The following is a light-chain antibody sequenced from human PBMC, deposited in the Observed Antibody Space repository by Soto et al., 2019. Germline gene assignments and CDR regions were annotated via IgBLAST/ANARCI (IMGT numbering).Light chain of an antibody. J-gene: IGKJ2*01. V-gene: IGKV3-20*01. CDR3: QQYGSSPPT. CDR2: GAS. Sequence: EIVLTQSPGTLTLSPGERATLSCRASQSVSSSYLAWYQQKPGQAPRLLMYGASSRATGIPDRISGSGSGTDFTLSISRLEPEDFVVYSCQQYGSSPPTFGQGTKLEIK. CDR1: QSVSSSY.